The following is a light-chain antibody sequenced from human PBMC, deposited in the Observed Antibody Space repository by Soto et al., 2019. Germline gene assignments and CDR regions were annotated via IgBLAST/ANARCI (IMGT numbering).Light chain of an antibody. CDR1: SSDVGGYDY. Sequence: SVLTQPASVSGSPGRSITISCTGTSSDVGGYDYVSWYQHHPGKAPKLMIYDVSNRPSGVSNRFSGSKSGNTASLSISGLQPEDEADYYCSSYRTSNTRQIVCGTGTKVTVL. J-gene: IGLJ1*01. V-gene: IGLV2-14*03. CDR3: SSYRTSNTRQIV. CDR2: DVS.